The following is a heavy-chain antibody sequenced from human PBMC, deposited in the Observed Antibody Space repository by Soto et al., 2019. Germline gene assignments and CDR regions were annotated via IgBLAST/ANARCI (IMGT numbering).Heavy chain of an antibody. CDR2: IYYSGRT. J-gene: IGHJ6*02. Sequence: PSETLSLTCTVSGDSIRSGNHYWSWIRQPPGKGLEWIGYIYYSGRTYYSPSLKSRVTISVYTSKNQFSLKLISMTAADTAVYYCARFDILTVYGFMDVWGQGTTVTVSS. CDR3: ARFDILTVYGFMDV. D-gene: IGHD3-9*01. CDR1: GDSIRSGNHY. V-gene: IGHV4-30-4*01.